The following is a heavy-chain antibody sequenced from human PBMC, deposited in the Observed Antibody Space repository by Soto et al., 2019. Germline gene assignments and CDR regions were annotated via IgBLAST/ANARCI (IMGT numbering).Heavy chain of an antibody. Sequence: PGGSLRLSCAASGFTFSSYGMHWVRQAPGKGLEWVSVIYSGGSTYYADSVKGRFTISRHNSKNTLYLQMNSLRAEDTAVYYCARGRGVVVAATHNFYFDYLGQGTLVTV. CDR3: ARGRGVVVAATHNFYFDY. D-gene: IGHD2-15*01. CDR2: IYSGGST. V-gene: IGHV3-NL1*01. CDR1: GFTFSSYG. J-gene: IGHJ4*02.